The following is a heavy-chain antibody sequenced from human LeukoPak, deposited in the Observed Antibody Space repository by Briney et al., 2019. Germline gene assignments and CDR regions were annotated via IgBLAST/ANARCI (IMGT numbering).Heavy chain of an antibody. V-gene: IGHV3-21*01. CDR2: LGSSTKSI. CDR3: AREASEAFDI. J-gene: IGHJ3*02. D-gene: IGHD6-6*01. Sequence: GGSLRLSCAASGFAFSSYSMNWVRQAPGRGLEWVSSLGSSTKSIYYADSVKGRFIISRDNAKNSLYLQMNSLRAEDTAVYYCAREASEAFDIWGQGTTVTVSS. CDR1: GFAFSSYS.